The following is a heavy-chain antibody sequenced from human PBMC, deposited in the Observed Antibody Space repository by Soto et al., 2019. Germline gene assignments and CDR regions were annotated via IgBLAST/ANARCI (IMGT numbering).Heavy chain of an antibody. CDR3: ATHDWNDENC. V-gene: IGHV5-51*01. J-gene: IGHJ4*02. CDR2: IYPGDSDT. D-gene: IGHD1-1*01. CDR1: GYSFTSYW. Sequence: PGESLKISCKGSGYSFTSYWIGWVRQMPGKGLEWMGIIYPGDSDTRYSPSFQGQVTISADKSISTAYLQWSSLTTSDSAIYYCATHDWNDENCWGQGTLVTVSS.